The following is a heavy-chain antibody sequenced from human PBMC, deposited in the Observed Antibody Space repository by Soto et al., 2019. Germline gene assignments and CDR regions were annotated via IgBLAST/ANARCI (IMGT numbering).Heavy chain of an antibody. Sequence: VQLVESGGGEVQPGRSLILSCAASGFTYTDFALHWVRQAPGKGLEWVAIISYDGSDKYYADSVKGRFAISRDNPKNTLYLEMNSLRPEDTAVYFCARRAWDRYYAIAVWGQGTTVTVFS. D-gene: IGHD1-26*01. J-gene: IGHJ6*02. CDR3: ARRAWDRYYAIAV. CDR2: ISYDGSDK. V-gene: IGHV3-30*09. CDR1: GFTYTDFA.